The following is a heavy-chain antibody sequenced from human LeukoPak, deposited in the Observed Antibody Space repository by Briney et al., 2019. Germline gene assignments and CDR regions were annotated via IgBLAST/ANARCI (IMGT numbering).Heavy chain of an antibody. J-gene: IGHJ4*02. D-gene: IGHD3-16*02. CDR2: ISYDGSNK. CDR3: ARDDYVWGSYRYTPFDY. Sequence: GGTLRLSCAASGFTFSSYAMHWVRQAHGQGLEWVAVISYDGSNKYYADSVKGRFTISRDNSKNTLYLQMNSLRAEDTAVYYCARDDYVWGSYRYTPFDYWGQGTLVTVSS. CDR1: GFTFSSYA. V-gene: IGHV3-30-3*01.